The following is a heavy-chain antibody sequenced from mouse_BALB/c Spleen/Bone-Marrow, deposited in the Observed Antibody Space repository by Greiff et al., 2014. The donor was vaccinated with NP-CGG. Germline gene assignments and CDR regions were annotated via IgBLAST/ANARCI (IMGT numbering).Heavy chain of an antibody. Sequence: LVESGAELMKPGASVKISCKATGYTFSSYWIEWVKQRPGHGLEWIREILPGSGSTNYNEKFKGKATFTADTSSNTAYMQLSCLTSEDSAVYYCARTYYAYAWFVYWGQGTLVTVSA. CDR3: ARTYYAYAWFVY. V-gene: IGHV1-9*01. D-gene: IGHD2-9*01. CDR1: GYTFSSYW. J-gene: IGHJ3*01. CDR2: ILPGSGST.